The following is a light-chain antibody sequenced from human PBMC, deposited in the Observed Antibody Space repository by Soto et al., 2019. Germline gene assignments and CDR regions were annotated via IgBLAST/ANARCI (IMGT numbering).Light chain of an antibody. V-gene: IGKV1-9*01. CDR3: QQYDNLPPMYT. Sequence: IQLTQSPSSLSASVGDRVTITCRASEGIVNYLAWYQQQPGKAPKLLIYGASTLQGGVPSRFTGSGSGTDFTLTISSLQPEDFATYHCQQYDNLPPMYTFGQGTKLEIK. J-gene: IGKJ2*01. CDR1: EGIVNY. CDR2: GAS.